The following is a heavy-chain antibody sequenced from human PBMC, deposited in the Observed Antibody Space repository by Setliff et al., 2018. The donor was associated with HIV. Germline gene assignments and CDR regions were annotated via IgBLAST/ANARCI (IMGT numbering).Heavy chain of an antibody. CDR3: ARSRHCGSDCYFDL. Sequence: PSETLSLTCTVSGASITTHWWSWIRQPAGKGLEWIGRFSSSGSTNYNSSLESRVTMPVDTSKNQFYLNLRSVTATDTAIHSCARSRHCGSDCYFDLSGQGTLVTVSS. V-gene: IGHV4-4*07. J-gene: IGHJ4*02. CDR2: FSSSGST. CDR1: GASITTHW. D-gene: IGHD2-21*02.